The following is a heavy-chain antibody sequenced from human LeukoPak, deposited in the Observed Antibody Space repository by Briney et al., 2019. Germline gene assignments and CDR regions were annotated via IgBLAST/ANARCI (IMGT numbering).Heavy chain of an antibody. J-gene: IGHJ4*02. CDR3: SGRVQSGWSYDV. Sequence: PGGSLRLSCAASGFTFSSYWKHWVRQAPGKGPVWVSRISSDGTSTSYADSVKGRFTISRDNAENTLYLQMNSLRAEDTAVYYCSGRVQSGWSYDVWGQGDLVTVSS. CDR1: GFTFSSYW. V-gene: IGHV3-74*01. CDR2: ISSDGTST. D-gene: IGHD6-19*01.